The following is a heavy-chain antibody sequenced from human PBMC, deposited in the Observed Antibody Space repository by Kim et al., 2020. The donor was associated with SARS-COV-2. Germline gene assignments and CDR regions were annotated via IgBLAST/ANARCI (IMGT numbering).Heavy chain of an antibody. J-gene: IGHJ4*02. CDR3: ASQVGDY. CDR2: PSGGST. V-gene: IGHV1-46*01. Sequence: PSGGSTSYAQKFQGRVTMTRDTSTSTVYMELSSLRSEDTAVYYCASQVGDYWGQGTLVTVSS. D-gene: IGHD1-26*01.